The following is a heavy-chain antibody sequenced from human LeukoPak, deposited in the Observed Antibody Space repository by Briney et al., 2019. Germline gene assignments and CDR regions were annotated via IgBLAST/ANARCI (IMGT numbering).Heavy chain of an antibody. D-gene: IGHD3-10*01. CDR1: GYTFTSYG. CDR2: ISAYNGNT. Sequence: SVKVSCKASGYTFTSYGISWVRQAPGQGLEWMGWISAYNGNTNYAQKLQGRVTITTDTSTSTAYMELRSLRSDDTAVYYCARDYYGSGSYYNSGSLDWGQGTLVTVSS. CDR3: ARDYYGSGSYYNSGSLD. J-gene: IGHJ4*02. V-gene: IGHV1-18*01.